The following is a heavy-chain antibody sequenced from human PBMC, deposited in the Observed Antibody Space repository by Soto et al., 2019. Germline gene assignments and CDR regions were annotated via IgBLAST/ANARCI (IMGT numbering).Heavy chain of an antibody. CDR1: GFTFSNHG. Sequence: QVQLVESGGGVVQPGRSLRLSCAASGFTFSNHGMHWVRQAPGKGLDWVAVISSDGSNKYYADSVKGRFTISRDNSKNTLYVEMNSLRAEDTAMYYCAKEGRILLSSGDAFNIWGQGTMVTVSS. CDR3: AKEGRILLSSGDAFNI. V-gene: IGHV3-30*18. D-gene: IGHD3-3*02. J-gene: IGHJ3*02. CDR2: ISSDGSNK.